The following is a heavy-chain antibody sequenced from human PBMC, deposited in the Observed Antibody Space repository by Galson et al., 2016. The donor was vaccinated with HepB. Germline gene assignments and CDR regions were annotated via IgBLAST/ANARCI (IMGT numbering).Heavy chain of an antibody. D-gene: IGHD3-3*01. CDR2: IYWDDDK. V-gene: IGHV2-5*02. CDR3: AHYYTNTWLFDY. J-gene: IGHJ4*02. CDR1: GFSLSTSGVG. Sequence: PALVKPTQTLTLTCTFSGFSLSTSGVGVGWIRQPPGKALEWLALIYWDDDKRYSPSLKSRLTITKDTSTNQVILTMTNMDPVDTATYYCAHYYTNTWLFDYWGQGTLVTVSS.